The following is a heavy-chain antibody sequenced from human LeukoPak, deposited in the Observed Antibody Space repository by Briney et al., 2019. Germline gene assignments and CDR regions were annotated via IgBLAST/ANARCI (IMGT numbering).Heavy chain of an antibody. CDR1: GFTFSSSW. J-gene: IGHJ5*02. CDR2: VSTNGSTT. V-gene: IGHV3-74*01. D-gene: IGHD5-18*01. CDR3: ARSIGYGAS. Sequence: GGSLRLSCAASGFTFSSSWVHWVRQAAGKGLEWVSHVSTNGSTTAYAASVQGRFTISRDNAKNTVFLQLNSLRAEDTAVYYCARSIGYGASWGQGTLVTVSS.